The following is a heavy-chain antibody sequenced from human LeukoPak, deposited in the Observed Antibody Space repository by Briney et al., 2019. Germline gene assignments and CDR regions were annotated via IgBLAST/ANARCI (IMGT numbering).Heavy chain of an antibody. CDR2: IRYDGSDK. CDR3: AKVLQYCSTGSCSYFDS. D-gene: IGHD2-15*01. V-gene: IGHV3-30*02. J-gene: IGHJ4*02. CDR1: GFIFSNFA. Sequence: GGALRLSCAASGFIFSNFAMHWVRQAPGKGLEGVTFIRYDGSDKYYVDSVKGRFTISRDNSKNTLYLQMNRLRAEDTAVYYCAKVLQYCSTGSCSYFDSWGQGTLVTVSS.